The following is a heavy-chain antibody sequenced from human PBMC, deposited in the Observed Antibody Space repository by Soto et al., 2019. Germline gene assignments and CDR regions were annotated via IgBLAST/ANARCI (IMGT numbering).Heavy chain of an antibody. J-gene: IGHJ4*02. CDR1: GFTFNSYW. V-gene: IGHV3-74*01. D-gene: IGHD4-17*01. CDR3: ARATTTVTTRPTLGY. CDR2: IDRDGTDT. Sequence: EVQLVESGGGLVQPGGSLRLSCAASGFTFNSYWMHWVRQAPGKGLVWVSRIDRDGTDTNYADSVKGRFTISRDNAKNTLFPQMNSLTAEDTAVYYCARATTTVTTRPTLGYWGRGTLVTVSS.